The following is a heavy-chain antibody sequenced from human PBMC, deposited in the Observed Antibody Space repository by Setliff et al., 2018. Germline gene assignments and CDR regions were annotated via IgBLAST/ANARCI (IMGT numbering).Heavy chain of an antibody. J-gene: IGHJ4*02. D-gene: IGHD4-4*01. Sequence: PSETLSLTCTVSGGSITSHYWSWIRQPPGKGLEWIGYIYYSGSTYYSPSLKSRVTISVDTSKNQFSLKLNSVTAADTAVYYCARGAYIGLDYWGQGTLVTVSS. CDR2: IYYSGST. CDR1: GGSITSHY. CDR3: ARGAYIGLDY. V-gene: IGHV4-59*11.